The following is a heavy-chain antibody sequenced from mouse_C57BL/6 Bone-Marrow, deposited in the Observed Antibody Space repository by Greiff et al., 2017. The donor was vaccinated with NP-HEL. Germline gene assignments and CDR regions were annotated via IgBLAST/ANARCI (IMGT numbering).Heavy chain of an antibody. J-gene: IGHJ2*01. CDR3: ARDGNTVVATTFDY. CDR2: ISYDGSN. Sequence: VQLKESGPGLVKPSQSLSLTCSVTGYSITSGYYWNWIRQFPGNKLEWMGYISYDGSNNYNPSLKNRISITRDTSKNQFFLKLNSVTTEDTATYYCARDGNTVVATTFDYWGQGTTLTVSS. V-gene: IGHV3-6*01. D-gene: IGHD1-1*01. CDR1: GYSITSGYY.